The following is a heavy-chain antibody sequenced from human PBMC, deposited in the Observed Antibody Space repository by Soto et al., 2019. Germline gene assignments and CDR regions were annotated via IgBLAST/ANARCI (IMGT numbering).Heavy chain of an antibody. D-gene: IGHD2-8*01. J-gene: IGHJ6*02. V-gene: IGHV3-23*01. CDR1: GFTFKESA. CDR2: ISDTGAST. CDR3: AKDIRCEDFTYGYFYYGMDV. Sequence: GGSLRLSCEASGFTFKESAMNWVRQAPGKGLAWVASISDTGASTWYAESVRGRLSISRDNSKNTLHLEMITLRPEDTAVYYCAKDIRCEDFTYGYFYYGMDVWGQGTTVTVSS.